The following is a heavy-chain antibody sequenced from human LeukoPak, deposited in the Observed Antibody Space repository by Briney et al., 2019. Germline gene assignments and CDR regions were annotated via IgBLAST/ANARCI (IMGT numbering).Heavy chain of an antibody. Sequence: SETLSLTCTVSGGSISSSSYYWGWIRQPPGKGLEWIGEIYHSGSTNYNPSLKSRVTILVDTSKNQFSLKLTSVIVADTAVYYCARGGYVGYIAAAGNFDYWGQGTLVTVSS. V-gene: IGHV4-39*07. CDR2: IYHSGST. D-gene: IGHD6-13*01. CDR1: GGSISSSSYY. J-gene: IGHJ4*02. CDR3: ARGGYVGYIAAAGNFDY.